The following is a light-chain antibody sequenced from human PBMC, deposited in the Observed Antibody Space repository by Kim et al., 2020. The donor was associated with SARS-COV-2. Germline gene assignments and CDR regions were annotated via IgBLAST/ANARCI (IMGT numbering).Light chain of an antibody. J-gene: IGLJ2*01. CDR1: ELGYKY. CDR2: QDS. CDR3: QAWDSSTAVV. V-gene: IGLV3-1*01. Sequence: SYELTQPPSVSVSPGQTASITCSGNELGYKYTSWYQQKPGQSPVLVMYQDSKRPSGIPERFSGSNSGNTATLTISATQAMDEADYYCQAWDSSTAVVFGGGTQLTVL.